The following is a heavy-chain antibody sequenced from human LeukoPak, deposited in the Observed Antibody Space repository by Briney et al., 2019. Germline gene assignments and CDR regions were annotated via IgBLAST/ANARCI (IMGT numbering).Heavy chain of an antibody. CDR3: AREGQLVALNYYYYYTMDV. CDR1: GGSINSGTYY. Sequence: SQTLSLTCTVSGGSINSGTYYWTWIRQPAGKGLEWIGRIYTSGSTNYNPSLKGRVTMSVDTSKNQFSLKLSSVTAADTAVYYCAREGQLVALNYYYYYTMDVWGQGTTVTVSS. J-gene: IGHJ6*02. D-gene: IGHD6-6*01. CDR2: IYTSGST. V-gene: IGHV4-61*02.